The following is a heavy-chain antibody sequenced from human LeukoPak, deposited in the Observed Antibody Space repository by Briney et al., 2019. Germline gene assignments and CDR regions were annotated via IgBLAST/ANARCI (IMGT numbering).Heavy chain of an antibody. CDR2: ISSSSSYI. Sequence: GGSLRLSCAASGFTFSSYSMNWVRQAPGKGLEWVSSISSSSSYIYYADSVKGRFTISRDNAKNSLYLQMNSLRAEDTAVYYCARDAPYYYDSSGYRLSYFDYWGQGTLVTVSS. V-gene: IGHV3-21*01. CDR3: ARDAPYYYDSSGYRLSYFDY. CDR1: GFTFSSYS. J-gene: IGHJ4*02. D-gene: IGHD3-22*01.